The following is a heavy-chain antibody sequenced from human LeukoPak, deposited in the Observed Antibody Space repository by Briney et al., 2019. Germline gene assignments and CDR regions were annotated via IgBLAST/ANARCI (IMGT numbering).Heavy chain of an antibody. CDR3: ARDALAIDNYDFWSGYYPALFDY. CDR2: IIPILGIA. CDR1: GGTFSSYA. J-gene: IGHJ4*02. Sequence: SVKVSCKASGGTFSSYAISWVRQAPGQGLEWMGRIIPILGIANYAQKFQGRVTITADKSTSTAYMELSSPRSEDTAVYYCARDALAIDNYDFWSGYYPALFDYWGQGTLVTVSS. V-gene: IGHV1-69*04. D-gene: IGHD3-3*01.